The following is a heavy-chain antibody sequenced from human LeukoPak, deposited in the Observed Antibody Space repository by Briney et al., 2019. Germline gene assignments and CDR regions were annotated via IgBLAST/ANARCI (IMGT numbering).Heavy chain of an antibody. CDR2: ISPSSGST. CDR1: GFTFSTYR. V-gene: IGHV3-21*01. J-gene: IGHJ4*02. D-gene: IGHD2-21*01. CDR3: ARGGEVSETYYFDY. Sequence: GGSLRLSCAASGFTFSTYRMNWVRQAPGKGLEWVASISPSSGSTYYAVSMKGRFTISRDNAKNSLYLQMNSLRTEDTAVYSCARGGEVSETYYFDYWGQGTLVTVSS.